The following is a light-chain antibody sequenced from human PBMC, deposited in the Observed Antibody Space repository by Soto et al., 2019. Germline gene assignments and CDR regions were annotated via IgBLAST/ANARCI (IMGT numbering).Light chain of an antibody. Sequence: DIQMTQSPSSLSTSVGDIVTITFRASQDISNYLAWYQQKPGKVPKLLIYAASALQSGVPSRFSGSGSGTDFTLTISSLQPEDVATYYCQTYNGAPLNCGGGTKGDIK. CDR2: AAS. J-gene: IGKJ4*01. CDR1: QDISNY. V-gene: IGKV1-27*01. CDR3: QTYNGAPLN.